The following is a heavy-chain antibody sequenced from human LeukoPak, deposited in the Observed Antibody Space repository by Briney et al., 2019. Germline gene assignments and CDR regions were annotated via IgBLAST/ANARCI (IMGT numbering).Heavy chain of an antibody. CDR2: IKPDGTEK. CDR3: ARVRYGNYFDY. V-gene: IGHV3-7*04. D-gene: IGHD3-16*02. Sequence: GGSLRLSCSAPGFTFTDSWMSWVRQPPGKGLEWVVNIKPDGTEKYYVGSLKGRFTVSRDNAKNSLYLQMSSLRVEDTAVYYCARVRYGNYFDYWGQGTLVTVSS. J-gene: IGHJ4*02. CDR1: GFTFTDSW.